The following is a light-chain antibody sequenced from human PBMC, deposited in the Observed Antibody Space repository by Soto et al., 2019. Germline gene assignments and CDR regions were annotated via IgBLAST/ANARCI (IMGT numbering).Light chain of an antibody. V-gene: IGKV1-5*03. CDR1: QSISSW. CDR2: KSY. CDR3: QQYTSYWT. Sequence: DIQMTQSPSTLSASVGDRVTITCRASQSISSWLAWYQQKPGKAPKLLIYKSYSLESGVPSRFSGSGSGTEFTLTISSLQPDDFATYYCQQYTSYWTFGQGTKVEIK. J-gene: IGKJ1*01.